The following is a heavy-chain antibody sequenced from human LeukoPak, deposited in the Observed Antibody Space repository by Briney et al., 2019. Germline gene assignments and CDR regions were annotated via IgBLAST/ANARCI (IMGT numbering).Heavy chain of an antibody. J-gene: IGHJ6*03. V-gene: IGHV3-21*01. CDR3: AKDRCSNGVGCYYYYMDV. CDR2: ISVSSSSL. D-gene: IGHD2-8*01. CDR1: GFTFSSFS. Sequence: GGSLRLSCAASGFTFSSFSMNWVRQAPGKGLEWVSSISVSSSSLYYADSVKGRFSISRDSSKNILYLQMNSLRAEDTAVYYCAKDRCSNGVGCYYYYMDVWGKGTTVTISS.